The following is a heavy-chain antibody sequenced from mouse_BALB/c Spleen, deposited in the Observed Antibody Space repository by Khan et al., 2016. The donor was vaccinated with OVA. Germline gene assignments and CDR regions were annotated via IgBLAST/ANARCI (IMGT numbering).Heavy chain of an antibody. CDR2: ISRGGGYT. D-gene: IGHD2-4*01. CDR1: GFTFTSYG. V-gene: IGHV5-6*01. J-gene: IGHJ4*01. CDR3: TRADYDNDYYAMDN. Sequence: EVQLVESGGDLVKPGGSLKLSCAASGFTFTSYGMSWVRQTPDKRLEWVASISRGGGYTYYADSVKGRFTISRANTKNTLYLHMSSLTSEDTAMFYCTRADYDNDYYAMDNWGQGTSGTVSS.